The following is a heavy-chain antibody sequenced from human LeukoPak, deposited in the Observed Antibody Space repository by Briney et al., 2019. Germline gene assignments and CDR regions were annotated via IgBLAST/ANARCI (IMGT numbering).Heavy chain of an antibody. CDR2: IIGDGSST. V-gene: IGHV3-74*01. D-gene: IGHD2-15*01. Sequence: GGSLRLSCAASGFIFNGHWMHWVRQAPGKGLMWGSDIIGDGSSTNYADSVKGRFTISRDNAKNTLYLQMNSLRAEDTAVYYCTRDVGFCSGGRCFPSGPADYWGQGTLVTVSS. J-gene: IGHJ4*02. CDR1: GFIFNGHW. CDR3: TRDVGFCSGGRCFPSGPADY.